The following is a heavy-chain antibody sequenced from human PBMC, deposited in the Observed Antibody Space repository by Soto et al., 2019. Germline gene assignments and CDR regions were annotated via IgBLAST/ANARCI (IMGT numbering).Heavy chain of an antibody. CDR3: ARRRGDFWSGYYGWYFDY. CDR1: GGSISSSRYY. Sequence: QLQLQESGPGLVKPSETLSLTCTVSGGSISSSRYYWGWIRQPPGRGLEWIGSIYYSGSTYYNPSLQSRVTISVDTSKNQFSLKLSSVTAADTAVYYCARRRGDFWSGYYGWYFDYWGQGTLVTVSS. V-gene: IGHV4-39*01. D-gene: IGHD3-3*01. J-gene: IGHJ4*02. CDR2: IYYSGST.